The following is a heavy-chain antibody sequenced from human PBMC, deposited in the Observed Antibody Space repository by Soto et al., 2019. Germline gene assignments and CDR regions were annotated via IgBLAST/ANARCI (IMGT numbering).Heavy chain of an antibody. CDR1: GYTFTSYG. J-gene: IGHJ3*02. CDR2: ISAYNGNT. Sequence: ASVKVSCKASGYTFTSYGISWVRQAPGQGLEWMGWISAYNGNTNYAQKLQGRVTMTTDTSTSTAYMELRSLRSDDTAVYYCARTIVVVPAAKGGACDIWGQGTMVTVSS. D-gene: IGHD2-2*01. CDR3: ARTIVVVPAAKGGACDI. V-gene: IGHV1-18*01.